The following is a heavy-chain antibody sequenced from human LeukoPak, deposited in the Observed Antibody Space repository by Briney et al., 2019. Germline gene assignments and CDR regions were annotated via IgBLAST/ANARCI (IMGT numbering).Heavy chain of an antibody. J-gene: IGHJ4*02. CDR3: ASEHAPVDTALYYFDY. Sequence: ASVKVSCKASGGTFSSYAISWVRQAPGQGLEWMRRIIPILGIANYAQKFQGRVTITADKSTSTAYMELSSLRSEDTAVYYCASEHAPVDTALYYFDYWGQGTLVTVSS. CDR1: GGTFSSYA. V-gene: IGHV1-69*04. D-gene: IGHD5-18*01. CDR2: IIPILGIA.